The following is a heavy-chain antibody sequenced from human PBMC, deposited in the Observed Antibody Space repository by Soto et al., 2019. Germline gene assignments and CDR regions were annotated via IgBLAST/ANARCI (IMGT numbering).Heavy chain of an antibody. V-gene: IGHV4-4*02. D-gene: IGHD4-17*01. Sequence: PSETLSLTCSVSGGSISSGYYYWIWVRQPPGKGLEWIGEIYHSGSTNYNPSLKSRVTISVDKSKNQFSLKLSSVTAADTAVYYCARDYGDLDYWGQGTLVTVSS. CDR1: GGSISSGYYY. J-gene: IGHJ4*02. CDR3: ARDYGDLDY. CDR2: IYHSGST.